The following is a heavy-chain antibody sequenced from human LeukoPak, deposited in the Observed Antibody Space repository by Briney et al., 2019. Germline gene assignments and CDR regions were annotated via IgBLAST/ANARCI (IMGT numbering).Heavy chain of an antibody. J-gene: IGHJ4*02. Sequence: PSETLSLTCTVSGGSISSYYWSWIRQPAGKGLEWIGRIYRSGSTNYNSSLKSRVTMSVDTSKNQFSLKLSSVTAADTAVYYCAREQYYYDNSGYYDFWGQGTQVTVSS. CDR2: IYRSGST. CDR3: AREQYYYDNSGYYDF. V-gene: IGHV4-4*07. CDR1: GGSISSYY. D-gene: IGHD3-22*01.